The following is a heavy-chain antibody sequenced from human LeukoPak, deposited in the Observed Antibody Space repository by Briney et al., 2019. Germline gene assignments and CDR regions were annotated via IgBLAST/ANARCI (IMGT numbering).Heavy chain of an antibody. CDR2: ISGSGGST. J-gene: IGHJ4*02. CDR3: AKERMDGDYYFDY. V-gene: IGHV3-23*01. D-gene: IGHD4-17*01. CDR1: GGSISSSSYY. Sequence: ETLSLTCTVSGGSISSSSYYWGWVRQAPGKGLEWVSAISGSGGSTYYADSVKGRFTISRDNSKNTLYLQMNSLRAEDTAVYYCAKERMDGDYYFDYWGQGTLVTVSS.